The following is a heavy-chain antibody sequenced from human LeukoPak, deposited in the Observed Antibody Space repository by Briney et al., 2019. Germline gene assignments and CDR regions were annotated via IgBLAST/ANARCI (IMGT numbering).Heavy chain of an antibody. CDR3: AKDLSYGSGSYHNFDY. V-gene: IGHV3-9*01. J-gene: IGHJ4*02. Sequence: GGSLRLSSAASGFTFDDYAMHWVRQAPGKGLEWVSGISWNSGSIGYADSVKGRFTISRDNAKNSLYLQINSLRAEDTALYYCAKDLSYGSGSYHNFDYWGQGTLVTVSS. D-gene: IGHD3-10*01. CDR2: ISWNSGSI. CDR1: GFTFDDYA.